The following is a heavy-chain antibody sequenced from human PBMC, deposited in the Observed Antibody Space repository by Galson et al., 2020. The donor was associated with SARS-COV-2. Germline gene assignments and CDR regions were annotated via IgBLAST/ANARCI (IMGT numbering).Heavy chain of an antibody. CDR2: INHIGST. CDR3: ARGAIPAARFGYYYYYMDV. CDR1: GGSFSGYY. Sequence: SETLSLTCAVYGGSFSGYYWSWIRQPPGKGLEWIGEINHIGSTNYNPSLKSRVTISVDTSKNQFSLKLSSVTAADTAVYYCARGAIPAARFGYYYYYMDVWGKGTTVTVSS. V-gene: IGHV4-34*01. J-gene: IGHJ6*03. D-gene: IGHD3-16*01.